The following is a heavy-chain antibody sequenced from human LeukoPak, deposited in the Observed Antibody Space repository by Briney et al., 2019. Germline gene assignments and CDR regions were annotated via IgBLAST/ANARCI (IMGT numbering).Heavy chain of an antibody. CDR2: IRYDGSNK. CDR1: GFTFSSYG. Sequence: PGGSLRLSCAASGFTFSSYGMHWVRQAPGKGLEWVAFIRYDGSNKYYADSVKGRFTISRDNSRNTLYLQTNSLRAEDTAVYYCVRKEMQKPGLGGYWGQGTLVTVSS. CDR3: VRKEMQKPGLGGY. V-gene: IGHV3-30*02. J-gene: IGHJ4*02. D-gene: IGHD1-14*01.